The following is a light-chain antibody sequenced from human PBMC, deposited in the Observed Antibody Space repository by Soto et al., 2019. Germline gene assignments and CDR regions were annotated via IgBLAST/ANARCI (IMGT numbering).Light chain of an antibody. CDR3: QKYGNGPCT. Sequence: DIQMTQSPSSLSASVGDRATISCRATQGISRYLAWYQQRPGGVPKLLIHAAYTLHSGVSSRFSGSGSGTDFTLTISSLQPEDFGTYYCQKYGNGPCTFGPGTKVDLK. CDR1: QGISRY. V-gene: IGKV1-27*01. CDR2: AAY. J-gene: IGKJ3*01.